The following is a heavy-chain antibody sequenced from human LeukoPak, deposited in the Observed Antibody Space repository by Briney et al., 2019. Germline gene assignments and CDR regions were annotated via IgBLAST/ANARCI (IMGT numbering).Heavy chain of an antibody. D-gene: IGHD4-23*01. CDR1: GYTFSIYG. CDR2: ISAYNGNT. Sequence: APVKVSCKASGYTFSIYGFSWVRQAPGQGLEWMGWISAYNGNTNYAQKFQGRVTMTTDTSTSTAHMELRSLRSDDTAVYYCARQGYSGHSQGAADYWGQGTLVTVSS. V-gene: IGHV1-18*01. J-gene: IGHJ4*02. CDR3: ARQGYSGHSQGAADY.